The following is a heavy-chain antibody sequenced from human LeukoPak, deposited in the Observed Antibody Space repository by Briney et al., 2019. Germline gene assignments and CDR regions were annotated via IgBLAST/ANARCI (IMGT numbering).Heavy chain of an antibody. V-gene: IGHV4-34*01. J-gene: IGHJ4*02. CDR3: ARVYGYDILTGYYWEYYFDY. Sequence: SETLSLTCTVSGGSISSYYWSWIRQPPGKGLEWIGEINHSGSTNYNPSLKSRVTISVDTSKNQFSLKLSSVTAADTAVYYCARVYGYDILTGYYWEYYFDYWGQGTLVTVSS. CDR1: GGSISSYY. D-gene: IGHD3-9*01. CDR2: INHSGST.